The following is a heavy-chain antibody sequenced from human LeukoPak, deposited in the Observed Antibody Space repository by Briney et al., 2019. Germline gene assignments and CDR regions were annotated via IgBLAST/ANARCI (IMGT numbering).Heavy chain of an antibody. D-gene: IGHD3-16*01. J-gene: IGHJ3*02. V-gene: IGHV4-61*02. CDR1: GGSISSGSYY. CDR3: ARLTYMGGAFDI. CDR2: IYTSGST. Sequence: SQTLSLTCTVSGGSISSGSYYWSWIRQPAGKGLEWIGRIYTSGSTNYNPSLKSRVTISVDTSKNQFSLKLSSVTAADTAVYYCARLTYMGGAFDIWGQGTMVTVSS.